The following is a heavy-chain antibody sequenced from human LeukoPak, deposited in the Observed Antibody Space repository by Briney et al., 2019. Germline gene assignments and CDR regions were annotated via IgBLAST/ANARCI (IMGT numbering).Heavy chain of an antibody. V-gene: IGHV5-51*01. CDR1: GYSFTTYW. CDR2: IYPGDSDT. J-gene: IGHJ3*02. Sequence: GESLKISCKGSGYSFTTYWIGWVRQMPGKGPEWMGIIYPGDSDTRYSPSFQGQVTISGAKSISTAYLQWSSLKASDTAMYYCARNRDSGSLDAFDIWGQGTMVTVSS. D-gene: IGHD3-10*01. CDR3: ARNRDSGSLDAFDI.